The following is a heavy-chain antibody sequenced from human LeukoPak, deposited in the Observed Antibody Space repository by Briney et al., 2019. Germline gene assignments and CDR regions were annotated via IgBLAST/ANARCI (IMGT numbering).Heavy chain of an antibody. CDR1: GGSMRNYY. D-gene: IGHD2-2*01. CDR3: ARGWASSWYYFDF. J-gene: IGHJ4*02. Sequence: PSETLSLTCAVSGGSMRNYYWSWIRRPPGKVLEWIGYTYDSGSSSYNPSLRSRVSISIDTSKNQFSLNLSSVTAADTAVYYCARGWASSWYYFDFWGQGTLVTVSS. CDR2: TYDSGSS. V-gene: IGHV4-59*01.